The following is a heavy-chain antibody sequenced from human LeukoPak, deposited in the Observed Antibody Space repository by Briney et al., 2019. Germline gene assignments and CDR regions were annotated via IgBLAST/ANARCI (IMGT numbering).Heavy chain of an antibody. Sequence: PGGSLRLSCAASGFTFSSYAMSWVRQAPGKGLEWVSSISGSGGSTYYADSVKGRFTISRDNYKNTLHLQMNSMRAEDTAVYYRGKSGGPMVRGVIMSYWGQGTLVTVSS. CDR3: GKSGGPMVRGVIMSY. CDR1: GFTFSSYA. J-gene: IGHJ4*02. D-gene: IGHD3-10*01. V-gene: IGHV3-23*01. CDR2: ISGSGGST.